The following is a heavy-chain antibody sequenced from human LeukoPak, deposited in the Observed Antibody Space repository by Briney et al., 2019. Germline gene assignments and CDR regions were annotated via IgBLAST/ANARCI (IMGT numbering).Heavy chain of an antibody. V-gene: IGHV4-38-2*02. D-gene: IGHD5-18*01. Sequence: SETLSLTCPVSGYSISSGYYWGWIRQPPGKGLEWIGSIYHSGSTYYNPSLKSRVTISVDTSKNQFSLKLSSVTAADTAVYYCARGHIAMVTEGYFDYWGQGTLVTVSS. CDR2: IYHSGST. J-gene: IGHJ4*02. CDR1: GYSISSGYY. CDR3: ARGHIAMVTEGYFDY.